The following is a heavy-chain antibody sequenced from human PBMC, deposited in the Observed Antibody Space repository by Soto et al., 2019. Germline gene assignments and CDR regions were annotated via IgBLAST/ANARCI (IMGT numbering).Heavy chain of an antibody. V-gene: IGHV1-69*13. CDR2: IIPIFDTT. J-gene: IGHJ4*02. CDR1: AGTFSNSG. Sequence: GXSVKVSCKASAGTFSNSGISWVRQAPGQGLEWMGGIIPIFDTTNYAQKFQGRITIIADESTNTVYMELSNLRSADTGVYYCARAPILVSVTLHENYFDSWGQGTLVTGSS. D-gene: IGHD2-21*02. CDR3: ARAPILVSVTLHENYFDS.